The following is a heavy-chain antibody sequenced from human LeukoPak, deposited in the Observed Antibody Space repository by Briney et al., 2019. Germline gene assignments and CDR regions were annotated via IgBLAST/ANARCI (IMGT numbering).Heavy chain of an antibody. CDR3: ASGYSSGSDAFDI. CDR1: GLTFSSYS. V-gene: IGHV3-21*01. D-gene: IGHD6-19*01. CDR2: ISSSSSYI. J-gene: IGHJ3*02. Sequence: GSLRLSCAASGLTFSSYSMNWVRQAPGKGLEWVSSISSSSSYIYYADSVKGRFTISRDNAKNSLYLQMNSLRAEDTAVYYCASGYSSGSDAFDIWGQGTMVTVSS.